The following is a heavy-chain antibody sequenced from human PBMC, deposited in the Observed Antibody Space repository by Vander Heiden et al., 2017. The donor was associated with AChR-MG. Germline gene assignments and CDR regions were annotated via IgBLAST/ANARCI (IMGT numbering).Heavy chain of an antibody. V-gene: IGHV4-39*01. CDR2: SDYNGNT. J-gene: IGHJ6*02. CDR3: ARLPRPLTYGMDV. CDR1: GGSVSSSRYY. Sequence: QLQLQESGPGLVKPSETLSLTCTVSGGSVSSSRYYWGWIRQSPGKGMEWIGSSDYNGNTYPNPALESRVTISVDTSKNQFSLRLSSVTAADTAVYYCARLPRPLTYGMDVWGQGTTVTVSS.